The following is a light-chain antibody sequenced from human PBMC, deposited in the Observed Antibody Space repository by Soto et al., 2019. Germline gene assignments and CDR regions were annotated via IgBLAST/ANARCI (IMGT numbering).Light chain of an antibody. V-gene: IGLV1-44*01. CDR3: AAWDDSLNGYV. CDR2: SNN. CDR1: SSNIGSNT. J-gene: IGLJ1*01. Sequence: QSVLTQPPSASGTPGQRVTIFCSGSSSNIGSNTVNWYQQLPGTAPKLLIYSNNQRPSGVPDRFSGSKSGTSASLAISGLQSEDGADYYCAAWDDSLNGYVFGTGTKVTVL.